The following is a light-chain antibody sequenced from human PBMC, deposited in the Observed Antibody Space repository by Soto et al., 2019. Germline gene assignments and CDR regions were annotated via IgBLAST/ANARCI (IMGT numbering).Light chain of an antibody. CDR3: MKGTHWQRK. CDR1: HSLVYSDGNTY. Sequence: DVLIAQSPPSLHATLGPPASISCKSRHSLVYSDGNTYLNWFKQRQGQSPRSIIYKVYNRDSGVKDRFSGSGSGNDFTLKIRRVEAEDLAVYYCMKGTHWQRKFGKGHKV. CDR2: KVY. V-gene: IGKV2-30*01. J-gene: IGKJ1*01.